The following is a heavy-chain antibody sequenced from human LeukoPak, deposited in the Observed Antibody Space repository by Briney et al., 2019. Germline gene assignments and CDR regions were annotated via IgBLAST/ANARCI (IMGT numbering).Heavy chain of an antibody. CDR3: ATQNPGYSSSRSGWFDP. D-gene: IGHD6-13*01. CDR1: GGSTNNDY. V-gene: IGHV4-4*07. CDR2: VHTGEGT. J-gene: IGHJ5*02. Sequence: SETLSLTCIVSGGSTNNDYWSCIRQPAGQGLEWIGRVHTGEGTDYNPSLKSRVSISLDTSKSQFSRRPSCVTAADTAVYYCATQNPGYSSSRSGWFDPWGQGTLVTVSS.